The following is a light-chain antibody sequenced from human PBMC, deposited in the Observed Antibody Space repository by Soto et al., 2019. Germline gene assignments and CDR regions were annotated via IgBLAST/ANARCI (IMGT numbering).Light chain of an antibody. J-gene: IGKJ2*01. CDR1: QSVRSTY. Sequence: EIVLTQSPDTLSLSPGERATLSCRASQSVRSTYLAWYQQRPGQAPRLLISGASSRATGIPDRFSGSGSGTEFALTISKLEPADFAVYYCQQYDSSPMYTFGQGTKLEI. CDR2: GAS. V-gene: IGKV3-20*01. CDR3: QQYDSSPMYT.